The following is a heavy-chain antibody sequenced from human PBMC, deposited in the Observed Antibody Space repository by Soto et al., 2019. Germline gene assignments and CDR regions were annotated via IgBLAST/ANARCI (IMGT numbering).Heavy chain of an antibody. J-gene: IGHJ4*02. Sequence: GGSLRLSCAASGFTFSRDWMSWVRQAPGKGPEWVANIKEDGSATDYVDSVKGRFTISRDNAKNSLYLQMNSLRVEDTAVYYCARACNWGQGTLVTVSS. V-gene: IGHV3-7*01. CDR1: GFTFSRDW. CDR2: IKEDGSAT. CDR3: ARACN.